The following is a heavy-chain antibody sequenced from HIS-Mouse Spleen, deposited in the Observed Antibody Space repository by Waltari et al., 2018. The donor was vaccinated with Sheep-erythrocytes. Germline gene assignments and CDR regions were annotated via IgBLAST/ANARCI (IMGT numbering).Heavy chain of an antibody. CDR2: MKSKTEGGTT. V-gene: IGHV3-15*01. CDR1: GFTFSNAW. J-gene: IGHJ4*02. Sequence: EVQLVESGGGLVKPGGSLRLSCAASGFTFSNAWMSVVRQAPGKGLWWVGMMKSKTEGGTTDYAAPVKGRFTISRDDSKNTLYLQMNSLKTEDTAVYYCTTVGYWGQGTLVTVSS. CDR3: TTVGY.